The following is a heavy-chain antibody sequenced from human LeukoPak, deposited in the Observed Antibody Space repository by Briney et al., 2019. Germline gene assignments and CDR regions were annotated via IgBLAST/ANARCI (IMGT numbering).Heavy chain of an antibody. J-gene: IGHJ4*02. D-gene: IGHD6-19*01. Sequence: PGGSLRLSCAASGFTFRNYWMSWVRQAPGTGLEWVANIKQDGSDRNYVTSVRGRFTLSRDNAESSLFLQMNSLRAEDTAVYYCVRNLAVAGTCFDSWGQGTLVTVSS. CDR3: VRNLAVAGTCFDS. V-gene: IGHV3-7*03. CDR2: IKQDGSDR. CDR1: GFTFRNYW.